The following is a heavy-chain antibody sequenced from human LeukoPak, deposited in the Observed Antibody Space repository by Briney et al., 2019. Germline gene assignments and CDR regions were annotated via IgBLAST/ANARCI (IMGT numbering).Heavy chain of an antibody. V-gene: IGHV4/OR15-8*01. CDR3: ARVRDGSRLDY. CDR2: IFHSGSA. D-gene: IGHD3-10*01. Sequence: SETLSLTCVVSGGSITSTHWWSRVRQSPGKGLEWIAEIFHSGSANYNPSLKSRVTISVDKSKSQFSLKLSSVTVADTAVYYCARVRDGSRLDYWGQGTLVTVSS. CDR1: GGSITSTHW. J-gene: IGHJ4*02.